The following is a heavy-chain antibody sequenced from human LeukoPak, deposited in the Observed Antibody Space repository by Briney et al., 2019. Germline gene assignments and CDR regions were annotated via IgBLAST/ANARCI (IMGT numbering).Heavy chain of an antibody. D-gene: IGHD1-26*01. CDR2: ISSSGSTI. V-gene: IGHV3-11*04. CDR3: ARDSSGSYYFY. CDR1: GFPFSDYY. Sequence: GPLSLSCAASGFPFSDYYMSWIRQAPGKGLEGVSYISSSGSTIYYADSVKGRFTISRDNAKNSLYLQMNSLRAEDTAVYYCARDSSGSYYFYWGQGTLVTVSS. J-gene: IGHJ4*02.